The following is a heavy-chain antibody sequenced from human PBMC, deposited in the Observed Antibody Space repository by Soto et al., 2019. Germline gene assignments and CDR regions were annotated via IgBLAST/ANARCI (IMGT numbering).Heavy chain of an antibody. CDR1: GGTCRSYK. CDR2: ISSSSSSI. V-gene: IGHV3-21*01. J-gene: IGHJ6*02. CDR3: ARDHGYSSSWFFPGNGMDV. Sequence: PRGAVKGKSVDSGGTCRSYKMQWVRQAPGKGLEWVSAISSSSSSIYYADSVKGRFTISRDNAKNSLYLQMNSLRAEDTAVYYCARDHGYSSSWFFPGNGMDVWGQGSPVPLSS. D-gene: IGHD6-13*01.